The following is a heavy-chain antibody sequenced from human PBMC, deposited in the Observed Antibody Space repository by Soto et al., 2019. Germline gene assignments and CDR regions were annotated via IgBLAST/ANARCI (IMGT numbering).Heavy chain of an antibody. V-gene: IGHV3-23*01. CDR2: VSGIGDET. J-gene: IGHJ4*02. CDR3: AKGGHLSFFEY. CDR1: GLKFSHYA. Sequence: EVQLSDSGGGLVQPGGSLRLSCEASGLKFSHYAMTWVRQAPGRGPEGVSTVSGIGDETFYADSVRGRFTISRDNSKDTAYLVMNSLRVEASAVYYCAKGGHLSFFEYWGQGTLVTASS.